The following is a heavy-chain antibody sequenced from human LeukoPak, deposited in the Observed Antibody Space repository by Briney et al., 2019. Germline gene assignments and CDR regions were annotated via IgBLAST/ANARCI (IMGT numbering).Heavy chain of an antibody. CDR2: ISSNGGIT. D-gene: IGHD5/OR15-5a*01. CDR3: TKDVNLASSTTSDY. J-gene: IGHJ4*02. Sequence: PGGSLRLSCAASGFSFRDYTMHWVRQFPGKSLEWVSLISSNGGITYYRDSVKGRFTISRDNSKNSLYLQMNSLRSEDTALYYCTKDVNLASSTTSDYWGQGTLVTVSS. V-gene: IGHV3-43*01. CDR1: GFSFRDYT.